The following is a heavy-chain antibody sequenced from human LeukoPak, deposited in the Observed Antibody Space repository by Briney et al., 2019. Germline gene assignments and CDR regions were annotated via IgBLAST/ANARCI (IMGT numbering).Heavy chain of an antibody. CDR3: ASGITMVRGVILSPLDY. V-gene: IGHV1-69*05. CDR1: GGTFSSYA. D-gene: IGHD3-10*01. Sequence: ASVKVSCKASGGTFSSYAISWVRQDPGQGLEWMGRIIPIFGTANYAQKFQGRVTITTDESTSTAYMELSSLRSEDTAVYYCASGITMVRGVILSPLDYWGQGTLVTVSS. J-gene: IGHJ4*02. CDR2: IIPIFGTA.